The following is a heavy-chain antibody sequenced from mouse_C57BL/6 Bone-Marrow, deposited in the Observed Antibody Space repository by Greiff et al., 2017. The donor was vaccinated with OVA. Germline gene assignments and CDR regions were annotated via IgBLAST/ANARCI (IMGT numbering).Heavy chain of an antibody. V-gene: IGHV5-4*01. CDR1: GFTFSSYA. CDR3: ARGGSSGPWFAY. CDR2: ISDGGSYT. D-gene: IGHD3-2*02. Sequence: EVQVVESGGGLVKPGGSLKLSCAASGFTFSSYAMSWVRQTPEKRLEWVATISDGGSYTYYPDNVKGRFTISRDNAKNNLYLQMSHLKSEDTAMYYCARGGSSGPWFAYWGQGTLVTVSA. J-gene: IGHJ3*01.